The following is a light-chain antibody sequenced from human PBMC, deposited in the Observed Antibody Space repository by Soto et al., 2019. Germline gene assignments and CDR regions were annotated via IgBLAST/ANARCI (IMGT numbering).Light chain of an antibody. J-gene: IGKJ1*01. CDR1: QSVSSN. CDR3: QQYNNWPWT. Sequence: EIVMTQSPATLSVPPGERATLSCRASQSVSSNLAWYQQKPGQAPRLLIYGASTRATGIPARFSGSGSGTEFTLTISSLQSEDFAVYYCQQYNNWPWTFDQGTKVEIK. CDR2: GAS. V-gene: IGKV3-15*01.